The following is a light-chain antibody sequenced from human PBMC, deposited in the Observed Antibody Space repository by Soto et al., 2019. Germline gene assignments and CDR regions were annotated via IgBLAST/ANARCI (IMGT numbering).Light chain of an antibody. V-gene: IGKV2-28*01. CDR1: QSLLHSDGYNH. J-gene: IGKJ1*01. CDR2: LGS. Sequence: DIVMTQSPLSLPVTPGEPASISCRSSQSLLHSDGYNHLNWYLQKPGQSPHLLIYLGSNRASGVPDGFSSSGSGSDFTLKISRVEAEDVEVHYGPQSLQTPRTFGQGTKVEIK. CDR3: PQSLQTPRT.